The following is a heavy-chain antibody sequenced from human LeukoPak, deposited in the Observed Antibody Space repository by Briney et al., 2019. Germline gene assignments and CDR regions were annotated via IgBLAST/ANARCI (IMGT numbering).Heavy chain of an antibody. CDR1: GFTFSSYA. CDR2: ISGNGGST. J-gene: IGHJ4*01. V-gene: IGHV3-23*01. Sequence: PGGSLRLSCAASGFTFSSYAMSWVRQAPGKGLEWVSAISGNGGSTYNADSVRGRFTISRDNSKNTLYVQMNSLRAEDTAVYYCAKSSSGWYNFDYWGHGTLVTVSS. D-gene: IGHD6-19*01. CDR3: AKSSSGWYNFDY.